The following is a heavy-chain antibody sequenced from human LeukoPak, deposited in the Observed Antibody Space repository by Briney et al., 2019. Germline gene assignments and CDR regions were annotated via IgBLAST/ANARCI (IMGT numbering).Heavy chain of an antibody. Sequence: PGGSLRLSCAASGFTFSSYWMNWVRQAPGKGLEWVANIKQDGSEKFYVDSVKGRFTISRDNAKNSLYLQMNSLRAEDTAVYYCARGYAAVTGTSSYWYFDLWGRGTLVTVSS. J-gene: IGHJ2*01. D-gene: IGHD1-7*01. CDR1: GFTFSSYW. V-gene: IGHV3-7*01. CDR2: IKQDGSEK. CDR3: ARGYAAVTGTSSYWYFDL.